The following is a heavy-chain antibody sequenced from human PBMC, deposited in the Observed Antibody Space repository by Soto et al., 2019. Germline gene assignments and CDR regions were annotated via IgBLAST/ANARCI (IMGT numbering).Heavy chain of an antibody. CDR3: ARDGNGQRGSPH. D-gene: IGHD3-16*01. J-gene: IGHJ4*02. CDR1: GFTVSNNF. V-gene: IGHV3-53*02. Sequence: VQLVESGGGLIQAGGALRIPCAGSGFTVSNNFLMWVRQAPGKGLEGVSLIYSGGSISYADSVKGRFTISRDGSMNMLYLQMNSLTAEDTAVYYCARDGNGQRGSPHWGQGTLVTVSS. CDR2: IYSGGSI.